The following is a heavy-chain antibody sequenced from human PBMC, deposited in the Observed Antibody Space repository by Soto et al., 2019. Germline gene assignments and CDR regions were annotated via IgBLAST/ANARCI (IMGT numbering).Heavy chain of an antibody. CDR3: ARHLGYNWFDP. D-gene: IGHD3-16*01. J-gene: IGHJ5*02. V-gene: IGHV4-39*01. CDR2: IYYSGST. CDR1: GGSISSSSYY. Sequence: PSETLSLTCTVSGGSISSSSYYWGWIRQSPGKGLEWIGSIYYSGSTYYNPSLKSRVTISVDTSKNQFSLKLSSVTAADTAVYYCARHLGYNWFDPWGQGTLVTVSS.